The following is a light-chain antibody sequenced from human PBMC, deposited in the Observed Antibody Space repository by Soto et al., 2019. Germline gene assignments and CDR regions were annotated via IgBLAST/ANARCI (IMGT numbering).Light chain of an antibody. CDR1: SSDVGGYNY. Sequence: QSALTQPAPVSGSPGQSITISCTGTSSDVGGYNYVSWYQQHPGKAPKLMIYEVSDRPLGVSNRFSGSKSGNTASLTISGLQAEYEADYYCSSYTSSSAPSVFGTGTKLTVL. V-gene: IGLV2-14*01. CDR3: SSYTSSSAPSV. CDR2: EVS. J-gene: IGLJ1*01.